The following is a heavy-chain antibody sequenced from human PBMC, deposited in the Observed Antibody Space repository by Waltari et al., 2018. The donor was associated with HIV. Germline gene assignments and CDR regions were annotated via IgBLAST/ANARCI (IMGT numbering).Heavy chain of an antibody. J-gene: IGHJ4*02. Sequence: EVQLVESGGDLVQPGRSLRLSCSPSGFTFVAYLRSWPGQAPGKGLGWVGFIRSKADAGGTAEYAASVKGRFTISRDDSRSIAYLQMNSLKSEDTAVYYCARTTVTYFDSWGQGTLVSVSS. D-gene: IGHD4-17*01. V-gene: IGHV3-49*03. CDR1: GFTFVAYL. CDR2: IRSKADAGGTA. CDR3: ARTTVTYFDS.